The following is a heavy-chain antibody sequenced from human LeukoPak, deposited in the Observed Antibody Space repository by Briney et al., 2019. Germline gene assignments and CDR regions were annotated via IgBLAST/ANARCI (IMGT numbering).Heavy chain of an antibody. CDR3: AKASTGYGNYDY. CDR2: LSSSGGNI. J-gene: IGHJ4*02. D-gene: IGHD5-12*01. CDR1: GFTFSSYA. V-gene: IGHV3-23*01. Sequence: WGSLRLSCAASGFTFSSYAMSWVRQAPGKGLEWVSALSSSGGNIYYADSVKGRFTISRDNSKNTHYLQMNSLRAEDTALYYCAKASTGYGNYDYWGQGTLVTVSS.